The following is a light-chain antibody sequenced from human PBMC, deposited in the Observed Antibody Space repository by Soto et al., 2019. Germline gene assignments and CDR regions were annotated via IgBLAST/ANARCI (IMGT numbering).Light chain of an antibody. V-gene: IGKV1-5*03. J-gene: IGKJ5*01. CDR1: QSISAW. Sequence: DIQMTQSPSTLSASVGERVTITCRVSQSISAWLAWYQQKPGKAPKLLIYKASNVESGVPSRFSGSGSGTEFTLTISSLQPDDFATYYCQQYHSYPLTFGQGTRWRL. CDR3: QQYHSYPLT. CDR2: KAS.